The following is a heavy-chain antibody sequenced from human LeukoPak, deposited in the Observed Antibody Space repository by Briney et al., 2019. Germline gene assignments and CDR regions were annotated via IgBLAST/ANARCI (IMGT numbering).Heavy chain of an antibody. D-gene: IGHD4-17*01. CDR3: ARDQGNGDYPDWFDP. Sequence: ASVKVSCKASGYTFTSYGISWVRRAPGQGLEWMGWISAYNGNINYAQKLQGRVTMTTDTSTRTAYMELRSLRSDDTAVYYCARDQGNGDYPDWFDPWGQGTLVTVSS. V-gene: IGHV1-18*01. CDR1: GYTFTSYG. CDR2: ISAYNGNI. J-gene: IGHJ5*02.